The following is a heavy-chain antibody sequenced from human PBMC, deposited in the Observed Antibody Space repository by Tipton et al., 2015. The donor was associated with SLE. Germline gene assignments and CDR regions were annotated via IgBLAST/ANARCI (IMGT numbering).Heavy chain of an antibody. Sequence: TLSLTCTVSGGSISSSRYYWSWIRQPPGKGLEWIGEINHSGRTNYNPSLKSRVTISVDTSKKQFSLKLSSVTAADTAVYYCARGGTAINYWGQGTLVTVSS. V-gene: IGHV4-39*07. J-gene: IGHJ4*02. CDR3: ARGGTAINY. CDR2: INHSGRT. D-gene: IGHD5-18*01. CDR1: GGSISSSRYY.